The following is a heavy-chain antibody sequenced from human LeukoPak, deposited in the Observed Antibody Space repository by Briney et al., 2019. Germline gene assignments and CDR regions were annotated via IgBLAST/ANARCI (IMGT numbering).Heavy chain of an antibody. CDR3: ARGGASSEWFDP. V-gene: IGHV4-59*01. D-gene: IGHD6-25*01. Sequence: SATLSLTCTVSGDSISGYYWSWIRQPPGKGLEWIAFIHSSGTTNYSPSLKSRVSISVDTSNNQFSLNVNSVTAADTAVYYCARGGASSEWFDPWGQGTLVTVSS. J-gene: IGHJ5*02. CDR2: IHSSGTT. CDR1: GDSISGYY.